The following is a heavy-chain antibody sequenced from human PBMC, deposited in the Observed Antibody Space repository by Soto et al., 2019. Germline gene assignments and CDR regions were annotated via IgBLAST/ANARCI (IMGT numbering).Heavy chain of an antibody. CDR1: GFTFSSYG. CDR3: ARDHDYDCVWGSYRYSYFDY. D-gene: IGHD3-16*02. J-gene: IGHJ4*02. V-gene: IGHV3-33*01. CDR2: IWYDGSNK. Sequence: QVQLVESGGGVVQPGRSLRLSCAASGFTFSSYGMHWVRQAPGKGLEWVAVIWYDGSNKYYADSVKGRFTISRDNSKNTLYLQMNSLRAEDTAVYYCARDHDYDCVWGSYRYSYFDYWGQGTLVTVSS.